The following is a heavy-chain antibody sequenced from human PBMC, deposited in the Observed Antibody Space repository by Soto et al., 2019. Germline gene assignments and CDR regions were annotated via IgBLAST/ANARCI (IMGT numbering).Heavy chain of an antibody. Sequence: NPSETLSLTCTVSGGSVNSVNDYWSWSRQPPGKGLEWIGYIYYSGSTNYKPSLKSRVTISVDTSKNQFSLRLSSVTAADTAVYYCARGFGSGWYRYFDYWGQGTLVTVSS. CDR3: ARGFGSGWYRYFDY. J-gene: IGHJ4*02. CDR2: IYYSGST. D-gene: IGHD6-19*01. V-gene: IGHV4-61*01. CDR1: GGSVNSVNDY.